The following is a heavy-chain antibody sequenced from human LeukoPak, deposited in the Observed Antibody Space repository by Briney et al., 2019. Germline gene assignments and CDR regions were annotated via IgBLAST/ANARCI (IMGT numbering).Heavy chain of an antibody. CDR3: ARSLVGIQLWYDY. V-gene: IGHV3-23*01. CDR1: GFTFSSYA. D-gene: IGHD5-18*01. CDR2: ISGSGGST. Sequence: GGSLRLSCAASGFTFSSYAMSWVRQAPGKGLEWVSAISGSGGSTYYADSVKGRFTISRDNSKNTLYLQMNSLRAEDTAMYYCARSLVGIQLWYDYWGQGTLVTVSS. J-gene: IGHJ4*02.